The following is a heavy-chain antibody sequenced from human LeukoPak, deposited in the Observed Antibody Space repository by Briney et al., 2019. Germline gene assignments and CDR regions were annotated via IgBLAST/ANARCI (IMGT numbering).Heavy chain of an antibody. CDR3: ARDSSEIAAPPYYYYYYMDV. J-gene: IGHJ6*03. CDR1: GYTFTSYA. V-gene: IGHV7-4-1*02. CDR2: INTNTGNP. Sequence: ASVKVSCKASGYTFTSYAMNWVRQAPGQGLEWMGWINTNTGNPTYAQGFTGRFVFSLDTSVSTAYLQISSLKAEDTAVYYCARDSSEIAAPPYYYYYYMDVWGKGTTVTVSS. D-gene: IGHD6-6*01.